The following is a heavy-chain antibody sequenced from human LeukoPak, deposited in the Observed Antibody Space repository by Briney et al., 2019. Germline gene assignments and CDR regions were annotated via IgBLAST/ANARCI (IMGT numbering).Heavy chain of an antibody. J-gene: IGHJ4*02. CDR3: ARGRLRFLEWLLDY. Sequence: SVKVSCKASGGTFSSYAISWVRQAPGQGPEWMGGIIPIFGTANYAQKFQGRVTITADESTSTAYMELSSLRSEDTAVYYCARGRLRFLEWLLDYWGQGTLVTVSS. D-gene: IGHD3-3*01. CDR2: IIPIFGTA. V-gene: IGHV1-69*13. CDR1: GGTFSSYA.